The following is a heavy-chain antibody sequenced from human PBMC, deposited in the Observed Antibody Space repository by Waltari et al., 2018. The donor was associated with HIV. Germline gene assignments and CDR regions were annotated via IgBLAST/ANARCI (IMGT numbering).Heavy chain of an antibody. CDR1: GDSISRYY. J-gene: IGHJ6*02. V-gene: IGHV4-4*07. Sequence: QVQLQESGPGLVKPSETLSLTCTVSGDSISRYYWTWIRRPAGKGLEWIGRIFTSGSTSYNPSLKSRVTMSLDTSKNQFSLKLTSVTAADTAVYYCAREEYYDILTGPPYGLDVWGQGTTVTVSS. CDR2: IFTSGST. CDR3: AREEYYDILTGPPYGLDV. D-gene: IGHD3-9*01.